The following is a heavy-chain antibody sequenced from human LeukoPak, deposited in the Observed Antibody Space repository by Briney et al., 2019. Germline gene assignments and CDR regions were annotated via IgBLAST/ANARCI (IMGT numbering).Heavy chain of an antibody. CDR2: MYLSGTT. CDR3: AGLVGRYSSGLYYYYFDY. V-gene: IGHV4-4*02. J-gene: IGHJ4*02. D-gene: IGHD3-22*01. Sequence: PSGTLSLTCTVSGDSINSLDLWSWVRQPPGKGLEWIGEMYLSGTTHSNPSVKNRVTISIDKSKNQFFLNLSSVTAADTAVYYCAGLVGRYSSGLYYYYFDYWGQGTLVTVSS. CDR1: GDSINSLDL.